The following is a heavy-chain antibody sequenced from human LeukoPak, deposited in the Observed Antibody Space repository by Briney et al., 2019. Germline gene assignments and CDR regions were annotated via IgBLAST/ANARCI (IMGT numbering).Heavy chain of an antibody. Sequence: GGSLRLSCAASGFTFSTYSMNWVRQAPGKGLEWVSFITGSSNTIYYADSVKGRFTISRDNSKNSLYLQMNSLRTEDTALYYCAKDRAFSGWYYFDYWGQGTLVTVSS. CDR3: AKDRAFSGWYYFDY. CDR1: GFTFSTYS. D-gene: IGHD6-19*01. CDR2: ITGSSNTI. J-gene: IGHJ4*02. V-gene: IGHV3-48*04.